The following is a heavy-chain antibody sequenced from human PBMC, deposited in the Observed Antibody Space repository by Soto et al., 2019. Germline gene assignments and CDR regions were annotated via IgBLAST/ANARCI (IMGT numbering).Heavy chain of an antibody. J-gene: IGHJ3*02. D-gene: IGHD1-7*01. CDR3: ARGRQKGITGTSRPAGAFDI. CDR1: GYTFTGYY. Sequence: QVQLVQSGAEVKKPGASVKVSCKASGYTFTGYYMHWVRQAPGQGLEWMGWINPNSGGTNYAQKFQGWVIMTRDTSISRAYMELSRLRSDDTAVYYCARGRQKGITGTSRPAGAFDIWGQGTMVTVSS. V-gene: IGHV1-2*04. CDR2: INPNSGGT.